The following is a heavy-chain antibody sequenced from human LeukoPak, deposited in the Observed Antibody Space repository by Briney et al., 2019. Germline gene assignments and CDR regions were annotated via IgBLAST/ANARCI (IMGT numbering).Heavy chain of an antibody. D-gene: IGHD6-6*01. J-gene: IGHJ4*02. V-gene: IGHV3-48*04. CDR2: SSESSSTI. Sequence: PGGSLRLSCAASGFTFSSYSMSWVRQAPGRGLEWISYSSESSSTIYYVDSVKGRFTISRDNAKNSLYLQMNSLRAEDTAVYYCAKGSSMFAYWGQGTLVTVSS. CDR1: GFTFSSYS. CDR3: AKGSSMFAY.